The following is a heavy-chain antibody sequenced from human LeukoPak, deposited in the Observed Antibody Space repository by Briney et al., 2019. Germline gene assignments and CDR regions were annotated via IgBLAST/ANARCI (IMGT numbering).Heavy chain of an antibody. V-gene: IGHV3-21*01. CDR1: GFTFSSYS. Sequence: PGGSLRLSCAASGFTFSSYSMNWVRQAPGKGLEWVSSISSSSSYIYYADSVKGRFTISRDNAKNSLYLQMNSLRAEDTAVYYCARDRGYCSSTSCYRGAFDIWGQGTMVTVSS. D-gene: IGHD2-2*02. CDR2: ISSSSSYI. CDR3: ARDRGYCSSTSCYRGAFDI. J-gene: IGHJ3*02.